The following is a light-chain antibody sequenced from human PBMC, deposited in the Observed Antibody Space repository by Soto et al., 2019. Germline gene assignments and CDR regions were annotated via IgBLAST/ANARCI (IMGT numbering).Light chain of an antibody. CDR3: QQYNNWPPIT. J-gene: IGKJ5*01. CDR2: GAS. CDR1: QSIYNK. V-gene: IGKV3-15*01. Sequence: EIVLTQSPATLSVSPGERVTLSCRASQSIYNKVAWYQQKPGQAPRLLVYGASTRATGISARFSGSGSGTEFTLTISSLQPEDFAVYDGQQYNNWPPITFGQGTRLEIK.